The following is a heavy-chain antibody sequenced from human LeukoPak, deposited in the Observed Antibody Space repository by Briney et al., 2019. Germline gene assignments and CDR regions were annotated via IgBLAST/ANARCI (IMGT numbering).Heavy chain of an antibody. V-gene: IGHV4-30-4*01. CDR2: INHSGST. D-gene: IGHD2-2*01. J-gene: IGHJ4*02. CDR1: GGSISTGTYY. Sequence: SQTLSLTCSVSGGSISTGTYYWSWIRQRPGKGLEWIGEINHSGSTNYNPSLKSRVTISVDTSKNQFSLKLSSVTAADTAVYYCARLPDIVVVPAAKGALDYWGQGTLVTVSS. CDR3: ARLPDIVVVPAAKGALDY.